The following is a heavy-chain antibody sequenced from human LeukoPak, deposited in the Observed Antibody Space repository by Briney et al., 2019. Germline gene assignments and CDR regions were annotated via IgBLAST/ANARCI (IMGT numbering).Heavy chain of an antibody. CDR3: ASHIKVLGTRGFDY. J-gene: IGHJ4*02. CDR2: IYHGGDT. CDR1: GGSIYSHSW. D-gene: IGHD2/OR15-2a*01. Sequence: PSGTLSLTCSISGGSIYSHSWWRWVRQPPGKGLEWIGEIYHGGDTNYDPSLKSRVSMSVDKSKNHFSLNLSSVTAADTAMYYCASHIKVLGTRGFDYWGQGALVTVSS. V-gene: IGHV4-4*02.